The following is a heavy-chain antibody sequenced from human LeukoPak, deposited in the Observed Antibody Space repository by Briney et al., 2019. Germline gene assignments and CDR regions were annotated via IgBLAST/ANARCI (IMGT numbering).Heavy chain of an antibody. CDR1: GYSISSGYY. D-gene: IGHD1-26*01. CDR2: IYHSWST. CDR3: ARVPYYPGYFDY. Sequence: SETLSLTCTVSGYSISSGYYWGWIRPPPGKGLEWIGSIYHSWSTYYNPSLKSRVTISVDTSKHQLSLKLSSVTAGDTAVYYCARVPYYPGYFDYWGQGTLVTVSS. J-gene: IGHJ4*02. V-gene: IGHV4-38-2*02.